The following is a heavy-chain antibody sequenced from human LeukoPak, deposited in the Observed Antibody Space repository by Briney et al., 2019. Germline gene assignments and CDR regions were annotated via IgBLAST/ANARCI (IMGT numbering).Heavy chain of an antibody. CDR3: AREPMVRDFNWFDP. CDR1: GYAFTGCY. J-gene: IGHJ5*02. CDR2: INPNSGGT. Sequence: ASVQVSCKASGYAFTGCYIHWVRQAPGQGLEWMGRINPNSGGTNYAQKFQGRVTMTRDTSISTAYMELSRLTSDDTAVYYCAREPMVRDFNWFDPWGQGTLVTVSS. V-gene: IGHV1-2*06. D-gene: IGHD3-10*01.